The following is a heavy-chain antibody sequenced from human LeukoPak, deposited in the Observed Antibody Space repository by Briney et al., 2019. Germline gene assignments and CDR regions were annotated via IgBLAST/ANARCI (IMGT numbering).Heavy chain of an antibody. D-gene: IGHD3-10*01. V-gene: IGHV4-4*02. CDR1: GGSISSSNW. CDR2: IYHSGST. CDR3: ARAMGSGSYAYYYGMDV. J-gene: IGHJ6*02. Sequence: SETLSLTCAVSGGSISSSNWWSWVRQPPGKGLEWIGEIYHSGSTNYNPSLKSRVTISVDTSKNQFSLKLSSVTAADTAVYYCARAMGSGSYAYYYGMDVWGQGTTVTVSS.